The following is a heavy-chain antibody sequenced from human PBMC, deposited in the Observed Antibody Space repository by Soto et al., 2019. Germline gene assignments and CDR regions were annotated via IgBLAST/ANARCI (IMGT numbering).Heavy chain of an antibody. CDR1: GYTFTPYA. Sequence: ASVKVSCKASGYTFTPYAIHWVRQAPGQRLEWMGWINDGNGNTKYSQKFQGRVTITRDTSASTAYMELSSLISEDTAVYYCARPKDYDDCLDLWGQGTLVTVSS. CDR2: INDGNGNT. CDR3: ARPKDYDDCLDL. J-gene: IGHJ4*02. D-gene: IGHD3-22*01. V-gene: IGHV1-3*01.